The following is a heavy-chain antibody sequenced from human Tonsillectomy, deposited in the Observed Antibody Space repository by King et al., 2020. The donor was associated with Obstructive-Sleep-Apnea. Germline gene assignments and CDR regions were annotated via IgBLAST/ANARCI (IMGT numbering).Heavy chain of an antibody. CDR1: GFTFDDSA. CDR3: AKDLAPKYGHRYYYYGMDV. V-gene: IGHV3-9*01. D-gene: IGHD4-17*01. CDR2: ISWNSGSI. Sequence: QLVESGGGLVQPGRSLRLSCAASGFTFDDSAMHWVRQAPGKGLEWVSGISWNSGSIGFADSVKGRFTISRDNAKNSLYLQMNSLRAEDTALYYCAKDLAPKYGHRYYYYGMDVWGQGTTVTVSS. J-gene: IGHJ6*02.